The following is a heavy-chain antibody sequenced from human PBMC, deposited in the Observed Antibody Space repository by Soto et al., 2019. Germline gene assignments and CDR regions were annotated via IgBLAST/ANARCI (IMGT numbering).Heavy chain of an antibody. Sequence: GGSLRLSCSASGFTFSMFSMHWVRQAPGKGLEYVSGISSNGDSTYYADSVKGRFTISRDNSKNALYLQMSSLRAVDTAVYYCVHPRSTVQIPPTWGQGTLVPSPQ. CDR1: GFTFSMFS. J-gene: IGHJ5*02. CDR2: ISSNGDST. V-gene: IGHV3-64D*06. D-gene: IGHD4-17*01. CDR3: VHPRSTVQIPPT.